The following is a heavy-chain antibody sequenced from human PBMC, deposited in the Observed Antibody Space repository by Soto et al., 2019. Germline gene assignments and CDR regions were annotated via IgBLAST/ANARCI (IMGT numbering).Heavy chain of an antibody. CDR2: TYYRSKWYT. J-gene: IGHJ2*01. D-gene: IGHD6-19*01. CDR1: GDSVSSGTAT. Sequence: PSQTLSLTCVISGDSVSSGTATWSWIRQSQSRGLEWLGRTYYRSKWYTDYAVSVKSRIAIIPDSSKNQLSLQLNSVTSEDTAVYFCARDGSGFHWYFDIWGRGTLVTVSS. CDR3: ARDGSGFHWYFDI. V-gene: IGHV6-1*01.